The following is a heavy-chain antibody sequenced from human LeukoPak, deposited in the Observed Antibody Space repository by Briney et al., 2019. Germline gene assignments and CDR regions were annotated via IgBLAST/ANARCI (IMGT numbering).Heavy chain of an antibody. CDR2: IYYSGST. D-gene: IGHD3-22*01. V-gene: IGHV4-31*03. CDR3: AREVADYDSSGYYSSGDWFDP. CDR1: GGSIRSSYYY. Sequence: PSEALSLTCTVSGGSIRSSYYYWGWIRQPPGKGLEWIGYIYYSGSTYYNPSLKSRVTISVDTSKNQFSLKLSSVTAADTAVYYCAREVADYDSSGYYSSGDWFDPWGQGTLVTVSS. J-gene: IGHJ5*02.